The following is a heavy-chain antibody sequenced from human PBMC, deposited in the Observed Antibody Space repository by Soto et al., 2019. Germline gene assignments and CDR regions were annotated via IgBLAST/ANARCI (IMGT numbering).Heavy chain of an antibody. CDR3: ERVPVYSSSSHPFDY. V-gene: IGHV3-21*01. J-gene: IGHJ4*02. D-gene: IGHD6-6*01. CDR1: GFTFSSYS. Sequence: GGSLRLSCAASGFTFSSYSMNWGRQAPGKGLEWVSSISSSSSYIYYADSVKGRFTISRDNAKNSLYLQMNSLRAEDTAVYYCERVPVYSSSSHPFDYWGQGTLVTVSS. CDR2: ISSSSSYI.